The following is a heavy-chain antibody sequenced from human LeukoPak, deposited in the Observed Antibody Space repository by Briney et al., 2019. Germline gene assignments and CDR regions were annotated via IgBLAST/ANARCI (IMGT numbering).Heavy chain of an antibody. Sequence: ASEKVSCKASGYTFTSYYMHWVRQAPGQGLEWMGIINPSGGSTSYAQKFQGRVTMTRDTSTSTVYMELSSLSSEDTAVYYCARESCSGGSCYSLDYWGQGTLVTVSS. CDR1: GYTFTSYY. V-gene: IGHV1-46*01. CDR2: INPSGGST. D-gene: IGHD2-15*01. CDR3: ARESCSGGSCYSLDY. J-gene: IGHJ4*02.